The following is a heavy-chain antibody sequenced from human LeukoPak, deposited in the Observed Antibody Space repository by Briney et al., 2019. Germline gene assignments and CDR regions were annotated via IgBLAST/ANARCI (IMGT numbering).Heavy chain of an antibody. Sequence: ASVKVSCKASGYTFTSYGISWVRQAPGQGLEWMGWISAYNGNTNYAQKLQGRVTMTTDTSTSTAYMELRSLRSDDTAVYYCARNYYGSGSYPTHYYYYMDVWGKGTTVTVSS. CDR1: GYTFTSYG. D-gene: IGHD3-10*01. CDR2: ISAYNGNT. CDR3: ARNYYGSGSYPTHYYYYMDV. V-gene: IGHV1-18*01. J-gene: IGHJ6*03.